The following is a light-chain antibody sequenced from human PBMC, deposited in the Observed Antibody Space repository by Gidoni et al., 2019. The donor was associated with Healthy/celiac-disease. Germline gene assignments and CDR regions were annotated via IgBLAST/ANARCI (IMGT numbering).Light chain of an antibody. CDR1: QSLLHSNGYNY. CDR2: LGS. CDR3: MQALQTPIG. J-gene: IGKJ5*01. V-gene: IGKV2-28*01. Sequence: DIVMTQSPLSLPVNPGEPASIPCRSSQSLLHSNGYNYLDWYLQKPGQSPQLLIYLGSNRAYGVADRFSGSGSGTDFTLKISRVEAEDVGVYYCMQALQTPIGFGQGTRLEIK.